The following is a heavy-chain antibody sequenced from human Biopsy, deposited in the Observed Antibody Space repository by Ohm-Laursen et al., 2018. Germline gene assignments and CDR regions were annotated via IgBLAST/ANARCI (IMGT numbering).Heavy chain of an antibody. CDR3: ARGGASDY. V-gene: IGHV4-31*01. CDR1: GGSISSGGSY. D-gene: IGHD4/OR15-4a*01. J-gene: IGHJ4*02. CDR2: IFNSAST. Sequence: TLSLTCTVSGGSISSGGSYWSWIRQRPGKGLEWIGYIFNSASTYYNPSLKNLITISGDTSKNQFSLKLNSVTAADAAIYYCARGGASDYWGRGTLVTVSS.